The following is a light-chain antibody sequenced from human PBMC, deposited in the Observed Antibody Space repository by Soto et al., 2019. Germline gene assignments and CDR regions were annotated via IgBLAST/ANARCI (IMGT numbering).Light chain of an antibody. V-gene: IGLV2-14*01. J-gene: IGLJ1*01. CDR1: SSDVGGYNY. CDR2: EVS. Sequence: QSVLTQPASVSGSPGQSITISCTGTSSDVGGYNYVSWYQQHPGKAPKLIIFEVSNRPSGVSHRFSGSKSGNTASLTISGLQAEDEANYYCCSYAGTATVFGTGTQLTVL. CDR3: CSYAGTATV.